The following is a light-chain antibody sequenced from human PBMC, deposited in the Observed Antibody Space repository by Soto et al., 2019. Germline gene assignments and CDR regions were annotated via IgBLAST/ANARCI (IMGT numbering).Light chain of an antibody. J-gene: IGLJ2*01. CDR3: AAWDDSLSGLV. Sequence: QSVLTQPPSASGTPGQRVTSSCSGSSSNIGSNYVYWYQQLPGTAPKLLIYSNNQRPSGVPDRFSGSKSGTASSLASSGLRSEDEADYYCAAWDDSLSGLVFGGGTKLTVL. CDR1: SSNIGSNY. V-gene: IGLV1-47*02. CDR2: SNN.